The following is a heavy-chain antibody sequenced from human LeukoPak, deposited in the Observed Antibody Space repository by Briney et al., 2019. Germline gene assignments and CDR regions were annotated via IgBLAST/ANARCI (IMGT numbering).Heavy chain of an antibody. Sequence: ASVKVSCKASGYTFTSYYMHWVRQAPGQGLEWMGIINPSGGSTSYAQKFQGRVTMTRDMSTSTVYMELSSLRSEDTAVYYCARDPFEYCSGGSCYPLDYWGQGTLVTASS. J-gene: IGHJ4*02. D-gene: IGHD2-15*01. CDR3: ARDPFEYCSGGSCYPLDY. CDR2: INPSGGST. CDR1: GYTFTSYY. V-gene: IGHV1-46*01.